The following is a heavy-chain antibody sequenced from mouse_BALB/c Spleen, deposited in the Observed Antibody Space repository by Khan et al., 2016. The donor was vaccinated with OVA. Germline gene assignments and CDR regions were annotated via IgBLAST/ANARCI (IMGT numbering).Heavy chain of an antibody. V-gene: IGHV1S136*01. D-gene: IGHD1-1*01. CDR3: ARDYGSSFWFAY. J-gene: IGHJ3*01. CDR2: INPYNDGT. CDR1: GYTFTNYI. Sequence: EVQLQQSGPELVKPGASVKMSCKASGYTFTNYIIHWVKQKPGQGLEWIGYINPYNDGTKYNEKFKGKATLTSDKSSSTAYQAPRGLDFEDPAVYYCARDYGSSFWFAYWGQGTLVTVSA.